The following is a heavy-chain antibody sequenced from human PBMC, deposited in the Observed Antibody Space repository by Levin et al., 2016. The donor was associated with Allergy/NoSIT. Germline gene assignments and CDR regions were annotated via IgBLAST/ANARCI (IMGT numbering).Heavy chain of an antibody. CDR1: GFIFSDYY. CDR2: ISTTGTHT. CDR3: ARVHSSIWYRDY. J-gene: IGHJ4*02. V-gene: IGHV3-11*05. Sequence: GESLKISCAASGFIFSDYYMTWIREAPGKGLEWVSYISTTGTHTSYADSVKGRFTISRDNAKNSVYLQMNSLRAEDTAVYYCARVHSSIWYRDYWGQGALVTVSS. D-gene: IGHD6-13*01.